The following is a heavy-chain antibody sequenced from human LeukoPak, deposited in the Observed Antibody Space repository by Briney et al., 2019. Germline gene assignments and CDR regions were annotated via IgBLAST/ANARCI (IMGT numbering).Heavy chain of an antibody. CDR1: GYSFTSYW. CDR2: IYPGDSDT. V-gene: IGHV5-51*01. Sequence: GESLKISCKGSGYSFTSYWIGWVRQTPGKGLEWMGIIYPGDSDTRYSPSFQGQVTISADKSISTAYLQWSSLKASDTAMYYCARPKVAFRLSRHDAFDIWGQGTMVTVSS. J-gene: IGHJ3*02. D-gene: IGHD2/OR15-2a*01. CDR3: ARPKVAFRLSRHDAFDI.